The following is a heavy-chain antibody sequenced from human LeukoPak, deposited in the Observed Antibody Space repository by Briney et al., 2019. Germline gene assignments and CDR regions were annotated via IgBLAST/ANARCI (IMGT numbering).Heavy chain of an antibody. CDR1: DSSISTYYY. V-gene: IGHV4-38-2*02. CDR3: ARRDDSSGYHKIFDY. D-gene: IGHD3-22*01. J-gene: IGHJ4*02. CDR2: IYQSGST. Sequence: SETLSLTCTVSDSSISTYYYWGWLRQPPGKGLEWIGSIYQSGSTYYSPSLKSRVTISVDTSKNQFYLKLSSLTAADTAVYYCARRDDSSGYHKIFDYWGPGTLVTVSS.